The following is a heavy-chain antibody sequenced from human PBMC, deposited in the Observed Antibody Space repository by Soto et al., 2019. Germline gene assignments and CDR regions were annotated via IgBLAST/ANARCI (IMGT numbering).Heavy chain of an antibody. CDR1: GYTFTGYY. Sequence: ASVKVSCKASGYTFTGYYMHWVRQAPGQGLEWMGWINPYSGGTNYAQKFQGWVTMTRDTSINTAYMELSRLRSDDTAVYYCARSMHYSDGSNYSPFDYWGQGTLVTVSS. CDR3: ARSMHYSDGSNYSPFDY. CDR2: INPYSGGT. J-gene: IGHJ4*02. V-gene: IGHV1-2*04. D-gene: IGHD3-22*01.